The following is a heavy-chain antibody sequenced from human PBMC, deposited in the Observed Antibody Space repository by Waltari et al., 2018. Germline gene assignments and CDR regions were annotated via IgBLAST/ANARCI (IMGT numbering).Heavy chain of an antibody. Sequence: EVQLLESGGGLVQPGGSLRLSCAASGFTFSSYAMRWVRRDPGKGLEWVSAISGSGGSTYYADSVKGRFTISRDNSKNTLYLQMNSLRAEDTAVYYCAKERISSGPENYFDYWGQGTLVTVSS. CDR3: AKERISSGPENYFDY. J-gene: IGHJ4*02. V-gene: IGHV3-23*01. D-gene: IGHD6-19*01. CDR2: ISGSGGST. CDR1: GFTFSSYA.